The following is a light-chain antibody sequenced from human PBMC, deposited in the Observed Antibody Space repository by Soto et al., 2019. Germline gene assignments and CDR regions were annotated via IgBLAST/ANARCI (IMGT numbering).Light chain of an antibody. CDR3: QVWDSGRVFFGVV. CDR2: YDR. J-gene: IGLJ2*01. V-gene: IGLV3-21*04. Sequence: SYELTQPPSVSVAPGKTARIACGGNNTGSKSEHWYQQKPGQAPVLGINYDRDRPSGIPERFSGSNAGNTATLTSSRVEAGDEADDYCQVWDSGRVFFGVVFGGGTKVTVL. CDR1: NTGSKS.